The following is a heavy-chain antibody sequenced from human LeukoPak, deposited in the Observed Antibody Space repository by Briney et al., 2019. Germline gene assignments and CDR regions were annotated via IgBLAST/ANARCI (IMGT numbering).Heavy chain of an antibody. CDR1: GGTFSSYA. CDR2: IIPILGIA. CDR3: ARAMMDVVVPAASDLYYYGMDV. V-gene: IGHV1-69*04. Sequence: ASVKVSCKASGGTFSSYAISWVRQAPGQGLEWMGRIIPILGIANYARKFQGRVTITADKSTSTAYMELSSLRSEDTAVYYCARAMMDVVVPAASDLYYYGMDVWGQGTTVTVSS. D-gene: IGHD2-2*01. J-gene: IGHJ6*02.